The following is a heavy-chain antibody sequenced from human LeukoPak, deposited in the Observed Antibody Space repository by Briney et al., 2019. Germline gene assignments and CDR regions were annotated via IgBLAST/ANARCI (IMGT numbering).Heavy chain of an antibody. J-gene: IGHJ6*02. D-gene: IGHD2-15*01. Sequence: PSETLSLTCTVSGGSISSSSYYWGWIRQPPGKRLEWIGSIYYSGSTYYNPSLKSRVTISVDTSKNQFSLKLSSVTAADTAVYYCARDGYCSGGSCYTAYYGMDVWGQGTTVTVSS. CDR3: ARDGYCSGGSCYTAYYGMDV. CDR1: GGSISSSSYY. V-gene: IGHV4-39*02. CDR2: IYYSGST.